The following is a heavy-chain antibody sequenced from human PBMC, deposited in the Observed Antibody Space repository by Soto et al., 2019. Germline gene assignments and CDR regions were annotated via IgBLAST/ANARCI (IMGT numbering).Heavy chain of an antibody. CDR1: GFAFNNYG. CDR3: AREDSIIIPAVSDF. CDR2: ISKSDYT. Sequence: SXRLSCTVSGFAFNNYGINWVRQAPGKGLEWVSSISKSDYTYYSDSVKGRFTISRDNAKNSVSLQMNTLRVEDTAVYYCAREDSIIIPAVSDFWGQGTLVTVSS. D-gene: IGHD2-2*01. J-gene: IGHJ4*02. V-gene: IGHV3-21*01.